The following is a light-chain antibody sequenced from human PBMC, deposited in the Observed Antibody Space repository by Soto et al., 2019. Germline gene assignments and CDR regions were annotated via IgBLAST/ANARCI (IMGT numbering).Light chain of an antibody. J-gene: IGKJ1*01. Sequence: EVVLTQSPATLSLSPGERATLSCRASQSIRNYLAWYQQKPGQSPRLLIYDASTLQSGVPSRFSGSGSGTDFTLTISSLQPEDVATYYCQKYNSAPQTFGQGTKVEIK. CDR2: DAS. V-gene: IGKV3-11*01. CDR3: QKYNSAPQT. CDR1: QSIRNY.